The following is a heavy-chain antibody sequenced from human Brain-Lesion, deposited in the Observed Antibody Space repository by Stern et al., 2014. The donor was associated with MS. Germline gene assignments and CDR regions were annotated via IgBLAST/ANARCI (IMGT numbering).Heavy chain of an antibody. J-gene: IGHJ4*02. CDR2: INPKSGGT. CDR1: GYTFTGYY. V-gene: IGHV1-2*04. D-gene: IGHD3-22*01. CDR3: ATYYYDATGYNDF. Sequence: QVQLVQSGAEVKKPGASVKVSCKASGYTFTGYYMHWVRQAPGQGLEWMGWINPKSGGTNYGQKFQGWVTMTRDTSINTAYMELSRLRSDDTAGYYCATYYYDATGYNDFWGQGTLVTVSS.